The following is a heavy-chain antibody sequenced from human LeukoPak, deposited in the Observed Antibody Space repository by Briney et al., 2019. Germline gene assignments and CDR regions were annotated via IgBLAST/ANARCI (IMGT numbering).Heavy chain of an antibody. CDR1: GYSISSGYY. CDR3: ARVTRGMTYYYGSGSYSDYYYYYVDV. V-gene: IGHV4-38-2*01. CDR2: IYHRGST. D-gene: IGHD3-10*01. J-gene: IGHJ6*03. Sequence: SETLSLTCAVSGYSISSGYYWGWIRQPPGKGLEWIGSIYHRGSTYYNPSLKSRVTISVDTSKNQFSLKLSSVTAADTAVYYCARVTRGMTYYYGSGSYSDYYYYYVDVWGKGTTVTVSS.